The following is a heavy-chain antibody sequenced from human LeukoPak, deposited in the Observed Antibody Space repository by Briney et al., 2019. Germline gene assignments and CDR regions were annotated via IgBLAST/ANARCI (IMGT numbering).Heavy chain of an antibody. V-gene: IGHV3-48*03. D-gene: IGHD6-13*01. CDR2: ISSSGSTI. Sequence: GGSLRLSCAASGFTFSSYEMNWVRRAPGKGLEWVSYISSSGSTIYYADSVKGRFTISRDNAKNSLYLQMNSLRAEDTAVYYCARVGIAAAGRDYWGQGTLVTVSS. CDR1: GFTFSSYE. CDR3: ARVGIAAAGRDY. J-gene: IGHJ4*02.